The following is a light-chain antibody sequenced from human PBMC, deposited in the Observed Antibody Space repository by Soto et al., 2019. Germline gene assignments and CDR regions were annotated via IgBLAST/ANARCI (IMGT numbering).Light chain of an antibody. J-gene: IGKJ1*01. CDR1: QSVAGNY. CDR3: QQYNNWPT. V-gene: IGKV3-20*01. CDR2: VAS. Sequence: EIVFTQSPGTLSLSPGERATLSCRASQSVAGNYLAWCQQKPGQAPRLLIYVASSTTTGIPDRFSGSGSGTDFTLTISRLEPVDFAVYYCQQYNNWPTFGQGTKVDIK.